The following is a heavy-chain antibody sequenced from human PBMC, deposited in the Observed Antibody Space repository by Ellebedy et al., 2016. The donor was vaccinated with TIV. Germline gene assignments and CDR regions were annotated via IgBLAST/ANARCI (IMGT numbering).Heavy chain of an antibody. V-gene: IGHV3-30*12. CDR1: GFTFSSYG. J-gene: IGHJ4*02. CDR3: ARVSVGIAVAGNFDY. Sequence: GESLKISCAASGFTFSSYGMHWVRQAPGKGLEWVAVISYDGSNKYYADSVKGRFTITRDNSKNTLYLQMNSLRAEDTAVYYCARVSVGIAVAGNFDYWGQGTLVTVSS. CDR2: ISYDGSNK. D-gene: IGHD6-19*01.